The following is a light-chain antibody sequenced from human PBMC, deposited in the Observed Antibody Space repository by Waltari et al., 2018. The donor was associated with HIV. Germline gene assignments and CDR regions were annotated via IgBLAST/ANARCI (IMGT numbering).Light chain of an antibody. CDR1: QSVSSN. J-gene: IGKJ4*01. CDR3: QQRNNWPLT. CDR2: GPS. V-gene: IGKV3-15*01. Sequence: EVLMTQSPATLSVSPGERATLSCRASQSVSSNLAWYQQKPGQAPRLLMYGPSTRATGIPARFSGSGSGTEFTLTISSLQSEDFALYYCQQRNNWPLTFGGGTKVEIK.